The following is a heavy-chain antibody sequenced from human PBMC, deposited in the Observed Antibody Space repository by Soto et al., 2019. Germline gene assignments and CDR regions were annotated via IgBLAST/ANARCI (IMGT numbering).Heavy chain of an antibody. D-gene: IGHD4-17*01. V-gene: IGHV4-31*03. CDR3: ASMITVTYFDS. J-gene: IGHJ4*02. CDR2: FYYSGST. CDR1: GASIGSGGYF. Sequence: SETLSLTCTVSGASIGSGGYFWSWIRQHPGKGLEWIGYFYYSGSTYYNPSLKSRVTISEDTSQNQFSLKLTSVTAADTAVYYCASMITVTYFDSWGPGIQVTVSS.